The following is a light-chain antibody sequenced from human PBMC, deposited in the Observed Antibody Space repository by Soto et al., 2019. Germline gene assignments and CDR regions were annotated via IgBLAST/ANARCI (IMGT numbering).Light chain of an antibody. CDR1: QNVNNNY. J-gene: IGKJ2*01. CDR3: QQYGSSPGT. V-gene: IGKV3-20*01. Sequence: PGERANLSCRASQNVNNNYLAWYQQKPGQAPRLLIRGASSRATGLPDRFSGSGSGTAFTLTISRLEPEDFAVYYCQQYGSSPGTFGQGTKLEIK. CDR2: GAS.